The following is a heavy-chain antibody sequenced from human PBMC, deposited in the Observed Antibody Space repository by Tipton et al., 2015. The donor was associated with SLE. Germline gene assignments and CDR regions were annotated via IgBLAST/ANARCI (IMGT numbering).Heavy chain of an antibody. D-gene: IGHD1-1*01. J-gene: IGHJ3*02. CDR1: GGSISSRSHY. CDR2: IHYTGTT. CDR3: ASDGVWNPI. Sequence: TLSLTCTVSGGSISSRSHYWGWIRQPPGKGLEWIGSIHYTGTTYYSPSLKSRVTISVDTSKNQFSLKLSSVTAADTAVYYCASDGVWNPIWGQGTTVTVSS. V-gene: IGHV4-39*07.